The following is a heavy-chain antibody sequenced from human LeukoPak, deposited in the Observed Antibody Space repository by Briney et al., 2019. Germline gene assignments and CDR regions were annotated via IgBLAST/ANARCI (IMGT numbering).Heavy chain of an antibody. Sequence: SVKVSCKASGGTFSSYAISWVRQAPGQGLEWMGRIIPIFGIANYAQKFQGRVTITADKSTSTAYMELSSLRSEDTAVYYCARDRSEYCSSTSCYTRRGMDVWGQGTTVTVSS. CDR1: GGTFSSYA. J-gene: IGHJ6*02. CDR2: IIPIFGIA. V-gene: IGHV1-69*04. D-gene: IGHD2-2*02. CDR3: ARDRSEYCSSTSCYTRRGMDV.